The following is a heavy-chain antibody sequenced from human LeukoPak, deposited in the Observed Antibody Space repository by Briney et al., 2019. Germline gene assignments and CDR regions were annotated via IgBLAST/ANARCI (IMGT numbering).Heavy chain of an antibody. J-gene: IGHJ4*02. CDR3: AKWRRGGRSLDY. D-gene: IGHD6-19*01. CDR2: TRYDASNK. V-gene: IGHV3-30*02. Sequence: GGSLRLSCAASGFTFSSYGMHWVRQAPGKGLEWVAFTRYDASNKYYADSVKGRFTISRDNFKNTLYLQMNSLRAEDTAVYYCAKWRRGGRSLDYWGQGTLVTVSS. CDR1: GFTFSSYG.